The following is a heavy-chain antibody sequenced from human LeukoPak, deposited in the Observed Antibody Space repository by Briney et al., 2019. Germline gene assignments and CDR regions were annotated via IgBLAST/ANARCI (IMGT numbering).Heavy chain of an antibody. CDR2: IRVYNGNT. J-gene: IGHJ5*02. CDR3: AGTTVAYNWFDP. CDR1: GYTFTSYG. D-gene: IGHD4-23*01. V-gene: IGHV1-18*01. Sequence: ASVKVSCKASGYTFTSYGINWVRQAPGQGLEWMGWIRVYNGNTNYAQKLQGRVTMTTDTSTSTAYMELRSLRSDDTAVYYCAGTTVAYNWFDPWGQGTLVTVSS.